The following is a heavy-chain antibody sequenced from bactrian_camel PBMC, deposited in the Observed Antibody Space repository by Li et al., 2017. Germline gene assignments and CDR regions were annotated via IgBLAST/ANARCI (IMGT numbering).Heavy chain of an antibody. CDR2: IYTEDARR. CDR3: AAGRGGVWRQTSAYAY. D-gene: IGHD3*01. V-gene: IGHV3S61*01. CDR1: GFTPHSCG. Sequence: HVQLVESGGGSVQDGGSLRLSCTAPGFTPHSCGIDWYRQRAGLQREWVSSIYTEDARRYYFDAPDSVKGRSTIYQDVSRATVYLQMSNLNPEDTAKYYCAAGRGGVWRQTSAYAYWGQGTQVTVS. J-gene: IGHJ4*01.